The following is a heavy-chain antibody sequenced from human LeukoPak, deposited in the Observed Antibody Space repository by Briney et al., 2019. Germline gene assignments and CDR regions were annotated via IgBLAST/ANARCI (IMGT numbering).Heavy chain of an antibody. D-gene: IGHD5-12*01. CDR2: IDHSGST. CDR3: ARDGYSGSDAL. J-gene: IGHJ4*02. V-gene: IGHV4-59*01. CDR1: GGSISTYY. Sequence: PSETLSLTCTVSGGSISTYYWSWIRQPPGKGLEWIGYIDHSGSTNYNPSLKSRVTISVDTSQNQFSLKLSSVTAADTAVYYCARDGYSGSDALWGQGTLVTVSS.